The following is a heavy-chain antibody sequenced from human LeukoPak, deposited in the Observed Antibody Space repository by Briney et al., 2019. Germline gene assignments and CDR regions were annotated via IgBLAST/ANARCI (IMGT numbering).Heavy chain of an antibody. Sequence: ASVRVSCKASGYTFTGYYMHWVRQAPGQGLEWMGWINPNSGGTNYAQKFQGRVTMTRDTSISTAYMELSRLRSDDTAVYYCARDLAAAAGTSNWFDPWGQGTLVTVSS. CDR2: INPNSGGT. V-gene: IGHV1-2*02. D-gene: IGHD6-13*01. CDR3: ARDLAAAAGTSNWFDP. J-gene: IGHJ5*02. CDR1: GYTFTGYY.